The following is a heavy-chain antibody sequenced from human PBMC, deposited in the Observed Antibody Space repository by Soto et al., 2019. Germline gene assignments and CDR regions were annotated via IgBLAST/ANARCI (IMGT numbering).Heavy chain of an antibody. CDR2: INHSGST. Sequence: PSETLSLTCFDSGRAFSVYYWSGIRQPPGKGLEWIGEINHSGSTNYNPSFKSRVTISVDTSKNQFSLKLSSVTAADTAVYYCARGVVTMVRGVPYYYYGMDVWGQGTTVTVS. J-gene: IGHJ6*02. CDR3: ARGVVTMVRGVPYYYYGMDV. V-gene: IGHV4-34*01. D-gene: IGHD3-10*01. CDR1: GRAFSVYY.